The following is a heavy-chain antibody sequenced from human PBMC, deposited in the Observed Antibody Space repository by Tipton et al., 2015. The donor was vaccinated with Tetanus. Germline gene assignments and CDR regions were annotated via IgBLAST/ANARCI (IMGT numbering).Heavy chain of an antibody. CDR2: MNPNTGHA. Sequence: QSGPEVKKPGASVKVSCKAFAYAFTSYDLNWVRHAAGQGLEWLGYMNPNTGHAAYAQKFQGRITMTSNVSITTAYLELRNLRSDDTAVYFCARLNSGSYPGWFDPWGQGTRLTVSS. V-gene: IGHV1-8*01. D-gene: IGHD1-26*01. J-gene: IGHJ5*02. CDR3: ARLNSGSYPGWFDP. CDR1: AYAFTSYD.